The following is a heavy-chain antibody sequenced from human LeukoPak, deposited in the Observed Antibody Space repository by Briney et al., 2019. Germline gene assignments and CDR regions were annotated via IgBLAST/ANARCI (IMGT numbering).Heavy chain of an antibody. CDR2: IYYSGST. Sequence: SETLSLTCTVSGGSVSSYYWSWIRQPPGKGLEWIGYIYYSGSTNYNPSLKSRVTISVDTSKNRFSLKLSSVTAADTAVYYCARLYCSGGSCYPQLWGQGTLVTVSS. CDR3: ARLYCSGGSCYPQL. CDR1: GGSVSSYY. D-gene: IGHD2-15*01. V-gene: IGHV4-59*08. J-gene: IGHJ1*01.